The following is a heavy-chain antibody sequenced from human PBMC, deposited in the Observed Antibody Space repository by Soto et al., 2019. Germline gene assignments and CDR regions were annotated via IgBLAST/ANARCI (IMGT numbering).Heavy chain of an antibody. J-gene: IGHJ3*02. CDR2: ISYSGTT. CDR3: AREFLGTDRFFDI. Sequence: QVQLQESGPGLVKPSQTLSLTCTVSGASISRGVYYWTWIRQFPGKGLEWIGYISYSGTTSYLPSLESRVTISADTSENHFSLTLTSVTAADTAVYYCAREFLGTDRFFDIWGLGTMVTVSS. CDR1: GASISRGVYY. V-gene: IGHV4-31*03. D-gene: IGHD7-27*01.